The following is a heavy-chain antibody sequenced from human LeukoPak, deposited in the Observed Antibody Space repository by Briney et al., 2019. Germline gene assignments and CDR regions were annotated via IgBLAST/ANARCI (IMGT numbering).Heavy chain of an antibody. Sequence: PGGSLRPSCAASGFTFTTYSMHWVRQVPGKGLVWVSRIKSDGSRTYYADSVKSRFTISRDNAKSTLYLQLDSLRAEDTAVYYCARALSSAWGLVNCWGQGTLVTVSS. CDR3: ARALSSAWGLVNC. J-gene: IGHJ4*02. D-gene: IGHD6-19*01. CDR1: GFTFTTYS. V-gene: IGHV3-74*01. CDR2: IKSDGSRT.